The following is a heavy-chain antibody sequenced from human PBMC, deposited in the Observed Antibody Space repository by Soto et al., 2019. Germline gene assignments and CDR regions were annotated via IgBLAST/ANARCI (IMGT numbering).Heavy chain of an antibody. CDR2: ISGSGGST. CDR1: GLTFSSYA. Sequence: EVQLLESGGGLIQPGGSLRLSCAASGLTFSSYAMSWVRQAPGKGLEWVSAISGSGGSTYYADSVKGRFTISRDNSKNPLYLQMNSLRAGDTAGYYCAKDQLYIRGVSHTWFDPWGQGTLVTVSS. J-gene: IGHJ5*02. CDR3: AKDQLYIRGVSHTWFDP. D-gene: IGHD3-10*02. V-gene: IGHV3-23*01.